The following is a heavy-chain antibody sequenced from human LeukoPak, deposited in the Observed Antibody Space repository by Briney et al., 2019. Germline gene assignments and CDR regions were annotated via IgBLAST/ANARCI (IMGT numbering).Heavy chain of an antibody. CDR3: ARELGSGWYYFDY. Sequence: SVKVSCKASGYTFTGYYMHWVRQAPGQGLEWMGWINPNSGGTNYAQKFQGRVTMTRDTSISTAYMELSRLRSDDTAVYYCARELGSGWYYFDYWGQGTLVTVSS. D-gene: IGHD6-19*01. V-gene: IGHV1-2*02. CDR1: GYTFTGYY. J-gene: IGHJ4*02. CDR2: INPNSGGT.